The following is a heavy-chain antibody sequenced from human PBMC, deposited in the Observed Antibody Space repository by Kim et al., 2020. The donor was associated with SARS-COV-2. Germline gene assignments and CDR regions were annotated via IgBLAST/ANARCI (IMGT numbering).Heavy chain of an antibody. V-gene: IGHV1-8*03. CDR1: GYTFTSYA. J-gene: IGHJ1*01. CDR3: AEAHPTGGVVAIAASEH. Sequence: ASVKVSCKASGYTFTSYAINWVRQAPGQGLEWMGWINPNIGNTTYSQKFQGRVTITRNTSISTAYMELSSLRSENTAVYYFAEAHPTGGVVAIAASEH. CDR2: INPNIGNT. D-gene: IGHD2-21*01.